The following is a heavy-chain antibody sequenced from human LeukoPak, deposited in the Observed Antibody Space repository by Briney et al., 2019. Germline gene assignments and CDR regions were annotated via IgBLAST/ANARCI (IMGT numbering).Heavy chain of an antibody. Sequence: PSGGSLRLSCAASGFTFSSYWMHWVRHAPGKGLVWVSRIKSDGSTNYADSVKGRFTISRDNAKNTLSLQMNSLRAEDTGVYYCARAPSEIGGYYPEYFRHWGQGTLVTVSS. J-gene: IGHJ1*01. V-gene: IGHV3-74*01. CDR3: ARAPSEIGGYYPEYFRH. CDR1: GFTFSSYW. D-gene: IGHD3-22*01. CDR2: IKSDGST.